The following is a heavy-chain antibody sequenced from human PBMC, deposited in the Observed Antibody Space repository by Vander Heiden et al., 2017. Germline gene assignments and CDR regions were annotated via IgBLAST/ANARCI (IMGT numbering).Heavy chain of an antibody. D-gene: IGHD1-26*01. V-gene: IGHV3-48*01. CDR3: ASGSYGDFDL. CDR1: GFTSSSYS. Sequence: EVQLVESGGGLVQPGGSLRLSCAASGFTSSSYSMNWVRQAPGKGLEWVSYIDSSSSTIYYADSVKGRFTISRDNAKNSLYLQMNSLRAEDTAVYYCASGSYGDFDLWGRGTLVTVSS. J-gene: IGHJ2*01. CDR2: IDSSSSTI.